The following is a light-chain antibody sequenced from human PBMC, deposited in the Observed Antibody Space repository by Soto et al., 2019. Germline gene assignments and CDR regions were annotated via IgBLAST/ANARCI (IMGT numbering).Light chain of an antibody. J-gene: IGKJ3*01. CDR2: WAS. CDR1: QSLSYNSNNRTR. V-gene: IGKV4-1*01. CDR3: QQYYIPPLT. Sequence: DSVMTQSPDSLAVSLGERATISCRSSQSLSYNSNNRTRLAWYQQRPGQSPKLLIYWASTRESGVPDRFSGSGFGTDFTLTISSLQAADVAVYYCQQYYIPPLTFGPGTKVDLK.